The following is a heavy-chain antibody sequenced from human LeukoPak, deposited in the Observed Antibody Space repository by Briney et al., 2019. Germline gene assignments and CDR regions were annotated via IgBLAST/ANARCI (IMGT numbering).Heavy chain of an antibody. CDR1: GYTLTELS. Sequence: VASVKVSCKVSGYTLTELSMHWVRQAPGKGLEWMGGFDPEDGETIYAQKFQGRVTMTEDTSTDTAYMELSSLRSEDTAVYYCARGPYNWGAPYYYYYYMDVWGKGTTVTISS. CDR2: FDPEDGET. D-gene: IGHD1-1*01. CDR3: ARGPYNWGAPYYYYYYMDV. V-gene: IGHV1-24*01. J-gene: IGHJ6*03.